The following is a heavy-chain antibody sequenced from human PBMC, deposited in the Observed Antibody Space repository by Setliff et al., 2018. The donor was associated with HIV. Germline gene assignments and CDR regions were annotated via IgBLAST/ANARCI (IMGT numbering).Heavy chain of an antibody. V-gene: IGHV3-23*01. J-gene: IGHJ4*02. CDR3: VRDRDGATMVRGVIIRGGFDY. Sequence: GGSLRLSCAASGFSFGNDGMTWVRQAPGKGLEWVSRISGSGTSTYYANFVKGRFTIFRDNSKNTLYLQMSGLRAEDTAVYYCVRDRDGATMVRGVIIRGGFDYWGQGTLVTVS. D-gene: IGHD3-10*01. CDR2: ISGSGTST. CDR1: GFSFGNDG.